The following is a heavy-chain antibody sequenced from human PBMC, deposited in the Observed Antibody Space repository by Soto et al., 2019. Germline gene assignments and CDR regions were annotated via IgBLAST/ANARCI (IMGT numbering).Heavy chain of an antibody. J-gene: IGHJ5*02. D-gene: IGHD2-2*01. CDR1: GGSIISGGYS. Sequence: SETLSLTCAVAGGSIISGGYSWSWIRQPPGKGLEWIGYIYHSGSTYYNPSLKSRVTISVDRSKNQFSLKLSSVTAADTAVYYCARVPDRWGQGTLVTVS. V-gene: IGHV4-30-2*01. CDR2: IYHSGST. CDR3: ARVPDR.